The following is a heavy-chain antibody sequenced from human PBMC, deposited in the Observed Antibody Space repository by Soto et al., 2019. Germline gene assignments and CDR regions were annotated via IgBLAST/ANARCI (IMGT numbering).Heavy chain of an antibody. J-gene: IGHJ4*02. CDR1: GFTFSSYG. CDR2: IWYDGSNK. V-gene: IGHV3-33*01. Sequence: GGSLRLSCAASGFTFSSYGMHWVRQAPGKGLEWVAVIWYDGSNKYYADSVKGRFTISRDNSKNTLYLQMNSLRAEDTAVYYCAREASQPYYFDYWGQGTLVTVSS. CDR3: AREASQPYYFDY.